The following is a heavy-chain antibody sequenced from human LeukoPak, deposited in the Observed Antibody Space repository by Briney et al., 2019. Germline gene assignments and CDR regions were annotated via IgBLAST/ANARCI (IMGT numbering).Heavy chain of an antibody. CDR3: ARDLRITSD. D-gene: IGHD3-10*01. Sequence: GGSLRLSCAASGFTFSSYAMHWVRQAPGKGLEWVAVIWSDGSNKYYADSVKGRFTISRDNAKNSLYLQMNSLRAEDTAVYYCARDLRITSDWGQGTLVTVSS. J-gene: IGHJ4*02. CDR1: GFTFSSYA. V-gene: IGHV3-33*01. CDR2: IWSDGSNK.